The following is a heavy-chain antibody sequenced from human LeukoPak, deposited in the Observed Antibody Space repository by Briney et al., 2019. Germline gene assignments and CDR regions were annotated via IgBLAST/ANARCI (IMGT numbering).Heavy chain of an antibody. D-gene: IGHD1-26*01. CDR3: ARRLRSGNYGGEGY. Sequence: SETLSLTCTVSGGSISSGDYYWSWIRQPPGKGLEWIGYIYYSGSTYYNPSLKSRVTISVDTSNNQFSLKLSSVTAADTAVYYCARRLRSGNYGGEGYWGQGTLVTVSS. J-gene: IGHJ4*02. CDR1: GGSISSGDYY. V-gene: IGHV4-30-4*01. CDR2: IYYSGST.